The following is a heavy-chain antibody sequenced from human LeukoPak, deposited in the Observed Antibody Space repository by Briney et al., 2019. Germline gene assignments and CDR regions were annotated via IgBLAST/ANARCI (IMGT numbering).Heavy chain of an antibody. V-gene: IGHV3-23*01. D-gene: IGHD1-26*01. CDR1: GLTFSNYG. Sequence: QTGGSLRLSCVASGLTFSNYGISWVRQAPGKGLEWVSAISSTGGTTYYADSVKGHFTISRDNSKNTVYLQMNSLSAEDTAVYYCAKSGVVGARSYFDYWGQGTLVTVSS. CDR3: AKSGVVGARSYFDY. CDR2: ISSTGGTT. J-gene: IGHJ4*02.